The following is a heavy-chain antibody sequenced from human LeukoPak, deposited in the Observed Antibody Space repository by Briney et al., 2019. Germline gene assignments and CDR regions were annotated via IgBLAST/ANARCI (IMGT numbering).Heavy chain of an antibody. CDR2: IRSDGST. V-gene: IGHV3-53*01. CDR1: GFTFSSNY. J-gene: IGHJ3*02. D-gene: IGHD1-26*01. Sequence: PGGSLRLSCTASGFTFSSNYMSWVRQAPGKGLEWVSAIRSDGSTNHADSVKGRFTISRDNSKNTLYLQMNNLRAEDTAMYYCAREMYSGMYNDAIDTWGQGTKVTVSS. CDR3: AREMYSGMYNDAIDT.